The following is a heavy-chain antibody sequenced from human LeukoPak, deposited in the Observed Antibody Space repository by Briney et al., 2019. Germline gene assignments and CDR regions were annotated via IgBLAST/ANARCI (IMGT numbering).Heavy chain of an antibody. V-gene: IGHV4-39*01. CDR3: ASKQWLVLGGYMDV. CDR1: GGSISGSSYY. D-gene: IGHD6-19*01. J-gene: IGHJ6*03. CDR2: IYYSGST. Sequence: PSETLSLTCTVSGGSISGSSYYWGWIRQPPGKGLEWIGSIYYSGSTYYNPSLKSRVTISVDTSKNQFSLKLSSVTAADTAVYYCASKQWLVLGGYMDVWGKGTTVTVSS.